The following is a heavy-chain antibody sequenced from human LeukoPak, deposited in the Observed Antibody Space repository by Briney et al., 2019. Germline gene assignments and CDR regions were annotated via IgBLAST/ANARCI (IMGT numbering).Heavy chain of an antibody. J-gene: IGHJ4*02. CDR3: ARDYCSSISCMDY. V-gene: IGHV3-33*08. CDR1: GFTFSSYT. D-gene: IGHD2-2*01. Sequence: PGGSLRLSCAASGFTFSSYTMNWVRQAPGKGLEWVAVIWYDGSNKYYADSVKGRFTISRDNSKNTLYLQMNSLRAEDTAVYYCARDYCSSISCMDYWGQGTLVTVSS. CDR2: IWYDGSNK.